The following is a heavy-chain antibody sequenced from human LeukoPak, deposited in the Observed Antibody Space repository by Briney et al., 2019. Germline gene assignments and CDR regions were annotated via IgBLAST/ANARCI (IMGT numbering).Heavy chain of an antibody. CDR2: ISYDGSNK. CDR3: ARGTIYLAYCGGDCYFDY. CDR1: GFTFSSYG. J-gene: IGHJ4*02. D-gene: IGHD2-21*02. Sequence: GGSLRLSCAASGFTFSSYGMHWVRQAPGKGLEWVAVISYDGSNKYYADSVKGRFTISRDNSKNTLYLQMNSLRAEDTAVYYCARGTIYLAYCGGDCYFDYWGQGTLVTVSS. V-gene: IGHV3-30*03.